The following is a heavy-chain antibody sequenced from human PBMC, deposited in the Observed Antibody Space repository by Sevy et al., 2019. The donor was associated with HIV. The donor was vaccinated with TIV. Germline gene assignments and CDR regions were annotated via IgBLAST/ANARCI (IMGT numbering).Heavy chain of an antibody. CDR3: AKGSAGSRPYYFDY. D-gene: IGHD6-13*01. Sequence: GGSLRLSCAASAFTFSSHAMSWVRQAPGKGLEWVSAITDTGGSTWYADSVKGRFTISRDNSKNTLHLQMSSLGAEDTAIYYCAKGSAGSRPYYFDYWGQGSLVTVSS. V-gene: IGHV3-23*01. CDR2: ITDTGGST. CDR1: AFTFSSHA. J-gene: IGHJ4*02.